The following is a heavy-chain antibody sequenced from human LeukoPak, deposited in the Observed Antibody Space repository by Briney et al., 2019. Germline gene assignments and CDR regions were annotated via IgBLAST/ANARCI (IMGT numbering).Heavy chain of an antibody. Sequence: GRSLRLSCAASGFTFSSYAMHWVRQAPGKGLEWVAVISYDGSNKYYADSVKGRFTISRDNSKNTLYLQMNSLRAEDTAVYYCARANYDFWSGYHWGQGTLVTASS. CDR3: ARANYDFWSGYH. CDR2: ISYDGSNK. D-gene: IGHD3-3*01. V-gene: IGHV3-30-3*01. J-gene: IGHJ4*02. CDR1: GFTFSSYA.